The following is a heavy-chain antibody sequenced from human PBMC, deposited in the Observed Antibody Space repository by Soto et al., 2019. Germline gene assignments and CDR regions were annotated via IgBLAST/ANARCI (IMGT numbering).Heavy chain of an antibody. D-gene: IGHD2-21*02. CDR3: AKDRWTYCGGDCYFSFDY. V-gene: IGHV3-23*01. J-gene: IGHJ4*02. CDR2: ITGAGATT. CDR1: GFTFNVYA. Sequence: GGSLRLSCAASGFTFNVYAMNWVRQAPGKGLEWVSRITGAGATTYYADSVKGRFTISRDNSKNTLYLQMNSLRADDTAVYYCAKDRWTYCGGDCYFSFDYWGQGTLVTVSS.